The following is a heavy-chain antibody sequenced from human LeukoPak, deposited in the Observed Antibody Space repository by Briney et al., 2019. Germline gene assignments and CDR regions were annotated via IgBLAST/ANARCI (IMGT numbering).Heavy chain of an antibody. CDR1: GDSISSRSYY. D-gene: IGHD6-19*01. J-gene: IGHJ4*02. CDR3: AKYGGSGWTISDY. Sequence: SETLSLTCTVSGDSISSRSYYWGWIRQPPGKGLEWIGSIYYSGSTHYNPSLQSRVTISVDTSKNQFSPKLTSVTAADTAVYYCAKYGGSGWTISDYWGQGTLVTVSS. V-gene: IGHV4-39*01. CDR2: IYYSGST.